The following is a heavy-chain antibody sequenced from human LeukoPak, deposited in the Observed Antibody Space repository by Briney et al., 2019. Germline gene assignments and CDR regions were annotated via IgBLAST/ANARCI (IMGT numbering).Heavy chain of an antibody. Sequence: ASVKVSCKASGYTFTGYYMHWVRQAPGQGLEWMGGIIPIFGTANYAQKFQGRVTITADESTSTAYMELSSLRSEDTAVYCCAREGIAAAGTGRNWFDPWGQGTLVTVSS. V-gene: IGHV1-69*13. J-gene: IGHJ5*02. D-gene: IGHD6-13*01. CDR2: IIPIFGTA. CDR1: GYTFTGYY. CDR3: AREGIAAAGTGRNWFDP.